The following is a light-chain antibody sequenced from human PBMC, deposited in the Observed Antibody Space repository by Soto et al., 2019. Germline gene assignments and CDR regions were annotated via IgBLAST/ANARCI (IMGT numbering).Light chain of an antibody. CDR3: GADHGSGSNFVSWV. J-gene: IGLJ3*02. V-gene: IGLV9-49*01. CDR1: SGYSNYK. CDR2: VGTGGIVG. Sequence: QPVLTQPPSASASLGASVTLTCTLSSGYSNYKVDWYQQRPGKGPRFVMRVGTGGIVGSKGDGIPDRFSVLGSGLNRYLTIKNIQEEDEGDYHCGADHGSGSNFVSWVFGGGTKVTVL.